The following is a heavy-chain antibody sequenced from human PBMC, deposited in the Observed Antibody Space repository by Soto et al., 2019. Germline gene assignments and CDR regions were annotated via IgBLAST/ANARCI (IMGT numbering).Heavy chain of an antibody. D-gene: IGHD3-10*01. J-gene: IGHJ6*02. Sequence: SXESLRPSCAASGFTFSSYGMHWVRQAPGKGLEWVAAISYDGSKKYYVDSVKARFTISRDNSKNTVYLQVNSLSAEDTAVYTCARGRGSNYYGLEVWGRGTTVTVSS. CDR3: ARGRGSNYYGLEV. CDR1: GFTFSSYG. CDR2: ISYDGSKK. V-gene: IGHV3-30*03.